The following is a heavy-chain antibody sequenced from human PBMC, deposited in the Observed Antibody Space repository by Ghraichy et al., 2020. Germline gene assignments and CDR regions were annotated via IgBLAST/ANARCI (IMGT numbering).Heavy chain of an antibody. CDR1: GFNFSSYA. V-gene: IGHV3-23*01. CDR3: AKEYYDSSSRCFDY. J-gene: IGHJ4*02. D-gene: IGHD3-22*01. CDR2: ISGSGGSK. Sequence: GGSLRLSCAASGFNFSSYAMSWVRQAPGKGLEWVSAISGSGGSKYYADSVKGRFTISRDNSKNTLYLQMNSLRAEDTAVYYCAKEYYDSSSRCFDYWGQGSLVTVSP.